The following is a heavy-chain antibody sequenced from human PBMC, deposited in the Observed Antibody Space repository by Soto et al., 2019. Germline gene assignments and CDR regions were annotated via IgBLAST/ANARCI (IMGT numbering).Heavy chain of an antibody. CDR2: INGGGSRK. D-gene: IGHD3-22*01. CDR1: GFTFSNYW. V-gene: IGHV3-74*01. J-gene: IGHJ4*02. CDR3: AKSPGMYYYDSSGYYHYDY. Sequence: PGGSLRLSCAASGFTFSNYWMHWARQAPGKGLVWVSHINGGGSRKTYADSVKGRFTISRDNAKNMVYLQMNSLRAEDTAVYYCAKSPGMYYYDSSGYYHYDYWGQGTLVTVSS.